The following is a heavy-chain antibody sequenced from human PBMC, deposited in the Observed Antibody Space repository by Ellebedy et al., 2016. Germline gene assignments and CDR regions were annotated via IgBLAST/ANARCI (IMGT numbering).Heavy chain of an antibody. D-gene: IGHD3-10*01. CDR3: ARGYGSGSDPWFDP. Sequence: GESLKISCAASGFNFDYYYMSWIRQAPGQGLEWVSYISNGGHTTYYGDSVRGRFTMSRDNAQRSLYLQMNSLRAEDTAVYYCARGYGSGSDPWFDPWGQGTVVTVSS. V-gene: IGHV3-11*01. CDR2: ISNGGHTT. J-gene: IGHJ5*02. CDR1: GFNFDYYY.